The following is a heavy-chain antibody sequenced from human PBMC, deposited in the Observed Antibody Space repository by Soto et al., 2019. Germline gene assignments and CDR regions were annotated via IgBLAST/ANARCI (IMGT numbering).Heavy chain of an antibody. J-gene: IGHJ4*02. Sequence: PSETLSLTCTVSGGSISSGGYYWSWIRQHPGKGLEWIGYIYYSGSTYYNPSLKSRVTISVDTSKNQFSLKLSSVTAADTAVYYCARVGSSSSALDDWGQRTLVTVSS. CDR2: IYYSGST. CDR3: ARVGSSSSALDD. CDR1: GGSISSGGYY. V-gene: IGHV4-31*03. D-gene: IGHD6-6*01.